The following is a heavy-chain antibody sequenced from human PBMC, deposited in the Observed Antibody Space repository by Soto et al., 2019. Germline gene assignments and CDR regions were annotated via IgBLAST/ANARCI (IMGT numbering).Heavy chain of an antibody. CDR1: EFTFSRYA. CDR2: IRGSSHST. J-gene: IGHJ4*02. Sequence: EVRLSESGGGLVQPGVSLRLSCAASEFTFSRYAMIWLLQAPGKGLEWVSTIRGSSHSTFDAASVKGRFPVSRDNAENTFYLQINSLRAEETAFYYCAKDKGDASKTFDLWGQGTLVTVSS. CDR3: AKDKGDASKTFDL. V-gene: IGHV3-23*01. D-gene: IGHD1-26*01.